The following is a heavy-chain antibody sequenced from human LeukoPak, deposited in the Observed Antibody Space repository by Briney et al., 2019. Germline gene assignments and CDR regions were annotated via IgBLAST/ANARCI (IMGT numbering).Heavy chain of an antibody. CDR2: STPLFGRP. CDR1: GGTFSNYP. J-gene: IGHJ6*02. Sequence: SVKVSCKASGGTFSNYPISWVRQAPGQGLEWMGGSTPLFGRPNYAQKFQGRVTITADESTSTAYMELSSLRSEDTAVYYCARDLSMVRGVMHYYYYGMDVWGQGTTATVSS. V-gene: IGHV1-69*01. CDR3: ARDLSMVRGVMHYYYYGMDV. D-gene: IGHD3-10*01.